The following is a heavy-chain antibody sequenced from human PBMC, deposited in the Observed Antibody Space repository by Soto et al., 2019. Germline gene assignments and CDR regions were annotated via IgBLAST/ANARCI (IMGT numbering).Heavy chain of an antibody. D-gene: IGHD3-22*01. CDR1: GFTFSDYY. Sequence: QVLLVESGGGLVQTVWSLRIVCEASGFTFSDYYMSWVRQAPGKGLEWVSYISSSGNIIYYADSVKGRFTISRDNAKNSVYLQMNSLRAEDTALYFCAKMSSENYYDPVFSWGQGTLVTVSS. J-gene: IGHJ4*02. CDR2: ISSSGNII. CDR3: AKMSSENYYDPVFS. V-gene: IGHV3-11*01.